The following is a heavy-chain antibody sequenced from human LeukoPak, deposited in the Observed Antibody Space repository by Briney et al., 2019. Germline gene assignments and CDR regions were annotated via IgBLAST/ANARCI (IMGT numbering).Heavy chain of an antibody. Sequence: PGGSLRLSCAASGFTFSDYYMSWIRQAPGKGLEWVSYISSSGSTIYYADSVKGRFTISRDNAKNTLYLQMNSLRAEDTAVYYCARGHYYDSSGYYAAPRWYFDLWGRGTLVTVSS. CDR2: ISSSGSTI. D-gene: IGHD3-22*01. CDR3: ARGHYYDSSGYYAAPRWYFDL. J-gene: IGHJ2*01. CDR1: GFTFSDYY. V-gene: IGHV3-11*04.